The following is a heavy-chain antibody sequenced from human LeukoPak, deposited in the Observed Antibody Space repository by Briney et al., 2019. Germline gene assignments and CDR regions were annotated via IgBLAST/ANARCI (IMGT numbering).Heavy chain of an antibody. CDR1: GFTVSSNY. CDR3: VKGAYDYIEMGYFDQ. V-gene: IGHV3-53*01. J-gene: IGHJ4*02. D-gene: IGHD5-12*01. CDR2: IYSGGST. Sequence: GGSLRLSCAASGFTVSSNYMSWVRQAPGKGLEWVSVIYSGGSTYYADSVKGRFSISRDNSKNRLYLQMNSLRAEDTALYCCVKGAYDYIEMGYFDQWGQGTLVTVSS.